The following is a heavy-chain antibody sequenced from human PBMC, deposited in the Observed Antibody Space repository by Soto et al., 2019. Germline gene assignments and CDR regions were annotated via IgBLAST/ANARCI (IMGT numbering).Heavy chain of an antibody. CDR2: ISYDGRNK. Sequence: QVQLVESGGGVVQPGRSLRLSCGASGFSFRSYAMYWVRQAPGKGLEWVAAISYDGRNKYYAESVKGRFNISRDNSKNTLYLQMDSLRTEDTAMYYCVRSLIIVVRLIGLDYWGQGTLVTVSS. V-gene: IGHV3-30*04. D-gene: IGHD3-22*01. CDR3: VRSLIIVVRLIGLDY. CDR1: GFSFRSYA. J-gene: IGHJ4*02.